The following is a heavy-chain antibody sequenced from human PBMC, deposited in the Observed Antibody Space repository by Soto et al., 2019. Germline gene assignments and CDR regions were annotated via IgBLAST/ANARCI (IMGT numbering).Heavy chain of an antibody. CDR2: IYYSGST. V-gene: IGHV4-31*03. J-gene: IGHJ3*02. CDR1: GGSISSGGYY. Sequence: SETLSLTCTVSGGSISSGGYYWSWIRQHPGKGLEWIGYIYYSGSTYYNPSLKSRVTISVDTSKNQFSLKLSSVTAADTAVYYCASGAVLRYFDWLLNRRSGNPDAFDIWGQGTMVTVSS. D-gene: IGHD3-9*01. CDR3: ASGAVLRYFDWLLNRRSGNPDAFDI.